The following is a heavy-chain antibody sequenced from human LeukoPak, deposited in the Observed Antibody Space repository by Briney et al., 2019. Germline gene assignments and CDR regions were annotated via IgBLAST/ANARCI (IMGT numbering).Heavy chain of an antibody. Sequence: GGSLRLSCAASGFTVSSNYMSWVRQAPGKGLEWVSVISGSGGSTYYADSMKGRFTVSRDNSKNTLYLQMNSLRAEDTAVYYCAKAVDTAIHGDWGQGTLVTVSS. V-gene: IGHV3-23*01. CDR1: GFTVSSNY. CDR3: AKAVDTAIHGD. D-gene: IGHD5-18*01. J-gene: IGHJ4*02. CDR2: ISGSGGST.